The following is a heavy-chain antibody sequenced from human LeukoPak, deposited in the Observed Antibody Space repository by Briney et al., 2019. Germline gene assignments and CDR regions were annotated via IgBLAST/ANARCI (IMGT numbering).Heavy chain of an antibody. V-gene: IGHV3-30*04. J-gene: IGHJ4*02. D-gene: IGHD1-26*01. CDR1: GFTFSSYA. Sequence: GGSLRLSCAASGFTFSSYAMHWVRQAPGKGLEWVTVISYDGSNKYYADSVKGRFTISRDNSKNALYLQMNSLRPEDMAIYYCATEDGSYSRSLGFDYWGQGTLVTLSS. CDR2: ISYDGSNK. CDR3: ATEDGSYSRSLGFDY.